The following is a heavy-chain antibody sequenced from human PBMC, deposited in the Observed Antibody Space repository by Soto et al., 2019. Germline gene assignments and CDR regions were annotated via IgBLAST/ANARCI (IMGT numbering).Heavy chain of an antibody. Sequence: QITLKESGPTLVRPTQTLTLTCSFSGFSLITKGVGVGWIRQPPGKALEWLAIIYWDDDKRYSPSLKNRLTITKNTSRKQVVLTMTNMDPVETATYYCAHIVITYGGVIGDDAFDIWGQGAMVTVSS. V-gene: IGHV2-5*02. J-gene: IGHJ3*02. CDR3: AHIVITYGGVIGDDAFDI. CDR2: IYWDDDK. CDR1: GFSLITKGVG. D-gene: IGHD3-16*02.